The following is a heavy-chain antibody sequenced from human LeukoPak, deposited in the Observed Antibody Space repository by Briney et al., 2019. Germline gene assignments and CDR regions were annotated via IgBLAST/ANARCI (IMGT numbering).Heavy chain of an antibody. J-gene: IGHJ4*02. CDR3: ARGHYDFWSGYSDS. CDR2: IYYSGST. D-gene: IGHD3-3*01. CDR1: GGSISSGEYY. V-gene: IGHV4-30-4*08. Sequence: SQTLSLTCSVSGGSISSGEYYWSWIRQPPGKGLEWIGYIYYSGSTYYNPSLKSRVTISVDTSKNQFSLKLSSVTAADTAVYYCARGHYDFWSGYSDSWGQGTLVTVSS.